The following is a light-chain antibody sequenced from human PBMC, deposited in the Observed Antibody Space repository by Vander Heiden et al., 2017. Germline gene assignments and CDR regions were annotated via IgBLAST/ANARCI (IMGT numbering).Light chain of an antibody. CDR3: VLYMGSGIAV. CDR1: SGSVSTSYY. Sequence: QTVVTPEPSFSVSPGGTVTLTCGLSSGSVSTSYYPSWYQQTPGQAPRTLIYSTNTRSSGVPDRFSGSILGNKAALTITGAQADDESDYYCVLYMGSGIAVFGGGTQLTVL. CDR2: STN. V-gene: IGLV8-61*01. J-gene: IGLJ7*01.